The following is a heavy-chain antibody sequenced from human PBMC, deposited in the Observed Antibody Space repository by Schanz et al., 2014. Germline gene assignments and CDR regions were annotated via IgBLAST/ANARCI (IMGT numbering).Heavy chain of an antibody. CDR1: GYTFTDYP. V-gene: IGHV1-3*04. J-gene: IGHJ5*02. CDR3: ATIDYADAVS. Sequence: QVQLVQSGAEVKKPGASVKVSCKTSGYTFTDYPINWVRQAPGRRLEWMGWINTASGNTRYSEAFQGRVTMTRDTSATTAYMELNSLNTDDTAVYYCATIDYADAVSWGQGTLVTVSS. D-gene: IGHD4-17*01. CDR2: INTASGNT.